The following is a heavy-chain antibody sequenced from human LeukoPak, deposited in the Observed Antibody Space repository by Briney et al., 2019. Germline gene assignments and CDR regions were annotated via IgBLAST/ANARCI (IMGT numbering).Heavy chain of an antibody. J-gene: IGHJ4*02. V-gene: IGHV4-34*01. Sequence: SETLSLTCAVYGGSFSGYYWSWIRQPPGKGLEWSGEINHSGSTNYNPSLKSRVTISVDTSKNQFYLKLSSVTAADTAVYYCAGEGGSYLYFFDYWGQGTLVTVSS. CDR2: INHSGST. CDR1: GGSFSGYY. D-gene: IGHD3-16*02. CDR3: AGEGGSYLYFFDY.